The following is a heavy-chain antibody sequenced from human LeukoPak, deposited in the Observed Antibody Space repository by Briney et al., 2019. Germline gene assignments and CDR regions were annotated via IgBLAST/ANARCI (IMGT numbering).Heavy chain of an antibody. J-gene: IGHJ4*02. CDR1: GYAFTSYG. V-gene: IGHV1-18*01. D-gene: IGHD2-8*01. CDR2: ISAYNGNT. Sequence: ASVKVSCKASGYAFTSYGISWVRQAPGQGLEWMGWISAYNGNTNYAQKLQGRVTMTTDTSTSTAYMELRSLRSDDTAVYYCATYNPRYCTNGVCFDYWGQGTLVTVSS. CDR3: ATYNPRYCTNGVCFDY.